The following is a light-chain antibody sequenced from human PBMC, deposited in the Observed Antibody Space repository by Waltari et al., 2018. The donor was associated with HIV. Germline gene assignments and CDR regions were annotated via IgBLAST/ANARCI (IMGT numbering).Light chain of an antibody. CDR3: ATWDDSLNGRV. J-gene: IGLJ3*02. CDR1: SSNIGRNT. CDR2: SIT. Sequence: QSMLTQPPSASGTPGQRVTISCSGSSSNIGRNTVNWYQQLPGTAPKLLIYSITHRPSGVPDRFPVSKSGTSASLAIRGLQSEDEADYYCATWDDSLNGRVFGGVTKLTVL. V-gene: IGLV1-44*01.